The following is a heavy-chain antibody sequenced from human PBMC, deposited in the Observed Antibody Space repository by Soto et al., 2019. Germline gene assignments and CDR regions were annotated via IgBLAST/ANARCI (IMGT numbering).Heavy chain of an antibody. CDR2: IYYSGNT. Sequence: QVQLQESGPGLVKPSQTLSLTCIVSGGSISSNDFYWSWIRQHPGKGLEWIGYIYYSGNTYYNPSLKSRVTILVDTSKNQFALKGSSVTAADTAVYYCARLSGSWQSWFDPWVQGTLVTVSS. CDR1: GGSISSNDFY. CDR3: ARLSGSWQSWFDP. J-gene: IGHJ5*02. V-gene: IGHV4-31*03. D-gene: IGHD6-13*01.